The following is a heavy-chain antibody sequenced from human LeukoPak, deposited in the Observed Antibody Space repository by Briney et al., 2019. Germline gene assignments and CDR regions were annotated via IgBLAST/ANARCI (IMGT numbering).Heavy chain of an antibody. D-gene: IGHD3-16*01. Sequence: ASVKVSCKASGDTFSSFPISWVRQAPGQGLEWVGRIIPMLGITNHAQNLQGRVRITADQSTTTAYMELTSLRSDDTAVYYCARAGQRVSFGGVFYYYDTWGQGTLVTVSS. CDR2: IIPMLGIT. J-gene: IGHJ4*02. V-gene: IGHV1-69*04. CDR1: GDTFSSFP. CDR3: ARAGQRVSFGGVFYYYDT.